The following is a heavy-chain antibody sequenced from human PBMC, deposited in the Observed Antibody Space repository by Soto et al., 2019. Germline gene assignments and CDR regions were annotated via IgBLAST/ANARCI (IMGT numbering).Heavy chain of an antibody. CDR2: ISYDGSNK. D-gene: IGHD3-22*01. CDR3: AKGDPLIVVVTTDAFDI. CDR1: GFTFSSYG. Sequence: SLRLSCAASGFTFSSYGMHWVRQAPGKGLEWVAVISYDGSNKYYADSVKGRFTISRDNSKNTLYLQMNSLRAEDTAVYYCAKGDPLIVVVTTDAFDIWGQGTMVTVSS. J-gene: IGHJ3*02. V-gene: IGHV3-30*18.